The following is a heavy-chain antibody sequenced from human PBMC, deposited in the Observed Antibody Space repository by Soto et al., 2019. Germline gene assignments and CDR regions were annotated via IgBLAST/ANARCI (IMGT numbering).Heavy chain of an antibody. CDR2: IYYSGST. Sequence: SETLSLTCTVSGGSISSGGYYWSWIRQHPGKGLEWIGYIYYSGSTYYNPSLKSRVTISVDTSKNQFSLKLSSVTAADTAVYYCARAPGPLRLGESPFFSYWGQGTLVTVSS. V-gene: IGHV4-31*03. J-gene: IGHJ4*02. D-gene: IGHD3-16*01. CDR1: GGSISSGGYY. CDR3: ARAPGPLRLGESPFFSY.